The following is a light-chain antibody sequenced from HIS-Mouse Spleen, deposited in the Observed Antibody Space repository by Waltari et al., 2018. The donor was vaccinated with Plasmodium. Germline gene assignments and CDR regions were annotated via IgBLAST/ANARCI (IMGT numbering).Light chain of an antibody. CDR2: GAS. CDR1: QSVSSN. V-gene: IGKV3-15*01. Sequence: EIVMTQSPATLSVSPGESAPLSCRASQSVSSNLAWYQQKPGQAPRLLIYGASTRATGIPARFSGSGSGTEFTLTISSLQSEDFAVYYCQQYNNWPFTFGPGTKVDIK. CDR3: QQYNNWPFT. J-gene: IGKJ3*01.